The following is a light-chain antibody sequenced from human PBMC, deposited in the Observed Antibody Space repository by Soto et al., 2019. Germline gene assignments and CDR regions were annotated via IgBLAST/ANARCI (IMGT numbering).Light chain of an antibody. Sequence: ETVLRQSRATLSLSPGERATLSCRASQSVSSYLAWYQQKPGQSPRLLIFRASTRASGIPARFSGSGSGTEFTLTISILKPEDFAAYYYHQLKSYTQTTFGQGTRVDIK. V-gene: IGKV3-11*01. CDR1: QSVSSY. J-gene: IGKJ5*01. CDR3: HQLKSYTQTT. CDR2: RAS.